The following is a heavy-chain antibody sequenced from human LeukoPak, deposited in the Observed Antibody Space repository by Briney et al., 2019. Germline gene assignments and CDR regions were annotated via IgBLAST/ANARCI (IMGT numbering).Heavy chain of an antibody. CDR1: GYTFTGYY. Sequence: ASVKVSCKASGYTFTGYYVHWVRQAPGQGLEWMGRINPNSGGTSFAQKFQSSVSMTRDTSITTAYMDLSSLRSDDTAVYYCVKSLRLAAAGASAFDIWGQGTMVTVSS. CDR3: VKSLRLAAAGASAFDI. CDR2: INPNSGGT. J-gene: IGHJ3*02. D-gene: IGHD6-13*01. V-gene: IGHV1-2*06.